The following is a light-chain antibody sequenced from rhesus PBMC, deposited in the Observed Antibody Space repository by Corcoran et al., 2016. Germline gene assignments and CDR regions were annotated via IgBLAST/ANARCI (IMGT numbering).Light chain of an antibody. CDR2: RTS. CDR1: SSVSTS. J-gene: IGKJ4*01. Sequence: EIVLTQSPTSMAVSQGERVTISCTASSSVSTSYLHWYQQKPGFPPRLLVYRTSSLASGVPARFSGSGAGTSYTLTSSSMEAEDAANYYWQQGNSIPLTFGGGTKVEIK. V-gene: IGKV3-42*01. CDR3: QQGNSIPLT.